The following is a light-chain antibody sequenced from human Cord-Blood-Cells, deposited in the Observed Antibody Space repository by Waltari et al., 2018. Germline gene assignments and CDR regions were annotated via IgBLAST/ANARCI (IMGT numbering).Light chain of an antibody. Sequence: SLSASVGDRVTITCRASQSISSYLNWYQQKPGKAPKLLIYAASSLQSGVPSRFSGSGSGTDFTLTISSLQPEDFATYYCQQSYSTPRFTFGPGTKVDIK. CDR1: QSISSY. J-gene: IGKJ3*01. CDR3: QQSYSTPRFT. CDR2: AAS. V-gene: IGKV1-39*01.